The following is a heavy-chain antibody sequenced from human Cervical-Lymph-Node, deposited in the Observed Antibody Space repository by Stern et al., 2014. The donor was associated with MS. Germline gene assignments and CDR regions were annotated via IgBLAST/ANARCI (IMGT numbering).Heavy chain of an antibody. Sequence: QVQLQESGPGLVKPSGTLSLTCDVSGASISNTNWWGWVRQPPGMGLEWIGEIHHSGTTNFNPSLKSRVTMSVDKSKTQFSLELKSVTAADTAVYFCARVYSGYDWFDYWGQGTLVTVSS. CDR3: ARVYSGYDWFDY. D-gene: IGHD5-12*01. J-gene: IGHJ4*02. CDR2: IHHSGTT. CDR1: GASISNTNW. V-gene: IGHV4-4*02.